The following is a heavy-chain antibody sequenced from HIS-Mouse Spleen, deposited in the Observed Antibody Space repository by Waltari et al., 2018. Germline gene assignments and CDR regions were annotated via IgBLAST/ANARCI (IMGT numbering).Heavy chain of an antibody. CDR1: GFTFSSYA. J-gene: IGHJ4*02. Sequence: EVQLLESGGGLVQPGGSLRLSCAASGFTFSSYAMSWVRQAPGKGLEWVSAMSGSGGSKYYADSVKGRFTISRDNSKNTLYLQMNSLRAEDTAVYYCAKDSSIAAAGSGFDYWGQGTLVTVSS. CDR3: AKDSSIAAAGSGFDY. V-gene: IGHV3-23*01. D-gene: IGHD6-13*01. CDR2: MSGSGGSK.